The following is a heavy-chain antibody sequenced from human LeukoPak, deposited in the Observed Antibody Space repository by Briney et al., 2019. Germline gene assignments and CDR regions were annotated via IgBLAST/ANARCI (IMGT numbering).Heavy chain of an antibody. CDR2: ISGSGGST. Sequence: PGGSLRLSCAASGFTFSSYAMSWVRQAPGKGLECVSGISGSGGSTYYADSVKGRFTISRDNSKNTLYLQMNSLRAEDTAVYYCATSGSQGLSGTDYWGQGTLVTVSS. J-gene: IGHJ4*02. CDR3: ATSGSQGLSGTDY. V-gene: IGHV3-23*01. D-gene: IGHD1-26*01. CDR1: GFTFSSYA.